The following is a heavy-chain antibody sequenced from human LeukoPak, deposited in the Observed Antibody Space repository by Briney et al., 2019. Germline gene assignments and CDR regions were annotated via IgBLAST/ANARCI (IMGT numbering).Heavy chain of an antibody. V-gene: IGHV4-34*01. Sequence: SETLSLTCTVYGGSFSGYYWSWIRQPPGKGLEWIGEVSHDGSTNYNPPLRSRVTISVDTSKNQFSLRLNSVTAADTAVYYCARAVVADTNWFDPWGQGTLVTVSS. J-gene: IGHJ5*02. CDR3: ARAVVADTNWFDP. D-gene: IGHD2-15*01. CDR2: VSHDGST. CDR1: GGSFSGYY.